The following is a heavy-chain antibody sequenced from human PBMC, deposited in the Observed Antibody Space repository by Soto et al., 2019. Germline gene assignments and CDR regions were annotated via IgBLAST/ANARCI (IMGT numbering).Heavy chain of an antibody. D-gene: IGHD4-17*01. CDR1: GGTFSKYA. CDR2: TIPMFGTP. CDR3: ARRLRDRNDYCGMAV. Sequence: QVQLVQSGAEIQQPGASVRVSCKASGGTFSKYAFSWVRQAPGQGLEWLGGTIPMFGTPNYAQKFQGRVASSADESTATVYMELSSLGSEDTAGYCWARRLRDRNDYCGMAVGGQGTTVTVSS. J-gene: IGHJ6*02. V-gene: IGHV1-69*01.